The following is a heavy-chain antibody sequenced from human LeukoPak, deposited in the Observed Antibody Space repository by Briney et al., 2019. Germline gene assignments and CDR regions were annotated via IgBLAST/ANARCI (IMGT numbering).Heavy chain of an antibody. CDR3: ATVGRQWLEPYYFDY. V-gene: IGHV1-24*01. D-gene: IGHD6-19*01. CDR2: FDPEDGET. Sequence: ASVKVSSKVSGYTLTELSMHWVRQAPGKGLEWMGGFDPEDGETIYAQKFQGRVTMTEDTSTDTAYMELSSLRSEDTAVYYCATVGRQWLEPYYFDYWGQGTLVTVSS. CDR1: GYTLTELS. J-gene: IGHJ4*02.